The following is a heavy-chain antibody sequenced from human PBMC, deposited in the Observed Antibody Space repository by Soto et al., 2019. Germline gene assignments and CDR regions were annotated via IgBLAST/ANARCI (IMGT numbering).Heavy chain of an antibody. CDR2: IIPIFGTA. CDR3: ARDRAYGDSVDY. J-gene: IGHJ4*02. D-gene: IGHD4-17*01. CDR1: GGTFSSYA. Sequence: GASVKVSCKASGGTFSSYAISWVRQAPGQGLEWMGGIIPIFGTANYAQKFQGRVMITADESTSTAYMELSSLRSEDTAVYYCARDRAYGDSVDYRGQGTLVTVSS. V-gene: IGHV1-69*13.